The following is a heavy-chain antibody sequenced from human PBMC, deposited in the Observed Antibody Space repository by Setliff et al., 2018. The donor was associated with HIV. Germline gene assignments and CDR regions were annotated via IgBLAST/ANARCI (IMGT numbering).Heavy chain of an antibody. J-gene: IGHJ3*02. CDR3: ARAFGYYDFWSGYSGDEFDI. Sequence: GGSLRLSCAASGFMFSIYAMHWVRQAPGKGLEWVAVISYDGSNKYYADSVKGRFTSSRENSKNTLYLQMNSLRPEDTAVYYCARAFGYYDFWSGYSGDEFDIWGQGTTVTVSS. V-gene: IGHV3-30*04. CDR2: ISYDGSNK. D-gene: IGHD3-3*01. CDR1: GFMFSIYA.